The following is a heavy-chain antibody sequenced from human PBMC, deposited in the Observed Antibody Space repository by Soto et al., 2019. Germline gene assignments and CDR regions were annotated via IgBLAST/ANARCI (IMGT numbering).Heavy chain of an antibody. J-gene: IGHJ4*02. CDR1: GGTFSSYR. CDR2: IVPIYRTA. CDR3: ARDYGAKLSSS. D-gene: IGHD6-13*01. Sequence: SVKVSCKASGGTFSSYRFNWVRQARGQGLEWLGGIVPIYRTADYAQKFQGRVTITADESTRTVYLELSSLKSQDTALYYCARDYGAKLSSSWGQGTLVTVSS. V-gene: IGHV1-69*13.